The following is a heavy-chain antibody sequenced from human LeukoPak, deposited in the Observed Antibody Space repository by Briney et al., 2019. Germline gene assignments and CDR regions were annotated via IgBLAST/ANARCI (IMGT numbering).Heavy chain of an antibody. CDR2: ISDSGSDT. J-gene: IGHJ4*02. CDR3: AKRVPYSSSSVYFDS. Sequence: GGSLRLSCAASGFNFSSYGLSWVRQAPGKGLEWVSAISDSGSDTYYADSVKGRFTISKDNSKNTLYLQMNSLRAEDTAVYYCAKRVPYSSSSVYFDSWGQGTLVTVSS. D-gene: IGHD6-6*01. V-gene: IGHV3-23*01. CDR1: GFNFSSYG.